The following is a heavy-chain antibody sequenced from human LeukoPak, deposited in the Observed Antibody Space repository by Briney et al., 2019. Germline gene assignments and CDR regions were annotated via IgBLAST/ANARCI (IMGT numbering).Heavy chain of an antibody. CDR1: GFTFSSYA. J-gene: IGHJ3*02. CDR3: ARHLTIAGLVFTGFDI. CDR2: ISHTGST. V-gene: IGHV4-34*01. D-gene: IGHD3/OR15-3a*01. Sequence: GSLRLSCAASGFTFSSYAMSWVRQAPGKGLEWIGEISHTGSTKYSPSLKSRVTISIDTSKIQFSLKLNSVTAADTAVYFCARHLTIAGLVFTGFDIWGLGAMVTVSS.